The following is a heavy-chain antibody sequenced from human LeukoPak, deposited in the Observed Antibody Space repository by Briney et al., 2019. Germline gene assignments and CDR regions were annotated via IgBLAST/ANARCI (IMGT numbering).Heavy chain of an antibody. D-gene: IGHD3-3*01. CDR3: ASVATWGGRGWSGGTYGMDV. CDR1: GGTFSSYA. V-gene: IGHV1-69*10. J-gene: IGHJ6*02. Sequence: SVKVSCKASGGTFSSYAISWVRQAPGQGLEWMGGIIPILGIANYAQKFQGRVTITADKSTSTAYMELNSLRAEDTAVYYCASVATWGGRGWSGGTYGMDVWGQGTTVTVSS. CDR2: IIPILGIA.